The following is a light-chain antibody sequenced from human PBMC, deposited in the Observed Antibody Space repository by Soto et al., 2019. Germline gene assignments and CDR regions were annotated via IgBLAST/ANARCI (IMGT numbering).Light chain of an antibody. CDR1: QGISKY. J-gene: IGKJ2*01. Sequence: DIQMTQSPSSLSASVGDRVTITCQASQGISKYLNWYQQEPGKAPKLQIYGASNLEPGVPSRFSGGGSGTDFTFTISSLRPEDIATYYCQQYANVPYTFGRGTKLEIK. CDR2: GAS. V-gene: IGKV1-33*01. CDR3: QQYANVPYT.